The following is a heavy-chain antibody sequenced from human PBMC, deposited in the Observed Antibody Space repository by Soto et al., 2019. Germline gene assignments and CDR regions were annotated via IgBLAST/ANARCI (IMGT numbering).Heavy chain of an antibody. CDR2: IKSKTDGGTT. V-gene: IGHV3-15*01. CDR1: GFTFSNAW. CDR3: TTAYSSGWYAFDI. D-gene: IGHD6-19*01. J-gene: IGHJ3*02. Sequence: GESLKISCAASGFTFSNAWMSWVRQAPGKGLEWVGRIKSKTDGGTTDYAAPVKGRFTISRDDSKNTLYLQMNSLKTEDTAVYYCTTAYSSGWYAFDIWGQGTMVTVSS.